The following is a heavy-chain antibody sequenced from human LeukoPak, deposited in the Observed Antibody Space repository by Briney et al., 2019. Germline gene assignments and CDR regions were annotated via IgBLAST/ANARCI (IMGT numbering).Heavy chain of an antibody. J-gene: IGHJ6*03. CDR1: GFTFSNYG. V-gene: IGHV3-30*03. CDR2: ISYDGKTK. D-gene: IGHD3-9*01. Sequence: PGGSLRLSCAASGFTFSNYGTHWVRQAPGKGLEWVAVISYDGKTKYYADSVKGRFTISRDNSKNSLYLQMNSLRGDDTAVYYCARSQDFDWFEYYMDVWGKGTTVTISS. CDR3: ARSQDFDWFEYYMDV.